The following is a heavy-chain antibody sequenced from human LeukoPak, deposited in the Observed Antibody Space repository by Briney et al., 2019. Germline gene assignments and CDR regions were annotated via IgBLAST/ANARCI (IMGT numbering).Heavy chain of an antibody. Sequence: PSETLSLTCTVSGGSISSYYWRWIRQPAGKGLEWIGRIYTSGSTNYNPSLKSRVTMSVDTSKNQFSLKLSSVTAADTAVYYCARASNYYDSSGYYYSDAFDIWGQGTMVTVSS. J-gene: IGHJ3*02. CDR1: GGSISSYY. V-gene: IGHV4-4*07. CDR2: IYTSGST. CDR3: ARASNYYDSSGYYYSDAFDI. D-gene: IGHD3-22*01.